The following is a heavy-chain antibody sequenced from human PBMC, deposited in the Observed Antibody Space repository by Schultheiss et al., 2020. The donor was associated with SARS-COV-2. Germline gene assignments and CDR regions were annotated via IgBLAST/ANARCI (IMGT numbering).Heavy chain of an antibody. CDR1: GFTFSSYG. CDR3: AKLYGDYLRSYYYGMDV. Sequence: GGSLRLSCAVSGFTFSSYGMHWVRQAPGKGLEWVAVISYDGSNKYYADSVKGRFTISRDNSKNTLYLQMNSLRAEDTAVYYCAKLYGDYLRSYYYGMDVWGQGTTVTVSS. V-gene: IGHV3-30*18. J-gene: IGHJ6*02. D-gene: IGHD4-17*01. CDR2: ISYDGSNK.